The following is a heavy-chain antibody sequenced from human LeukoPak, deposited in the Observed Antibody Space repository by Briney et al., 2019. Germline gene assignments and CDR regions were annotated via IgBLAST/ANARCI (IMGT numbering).Heavy chain of an antibody. J-gene: IGHJ6*03. CDR2: IYYSGST. V-gene: IGHV4-59*08. CDR1: GGSISSYY. CDR3: ARQRYYDFWSGYSGYMDV. D-gene: IGHD3-3*01. Sequence: SETLSLTCTVSGGSISSYYWSWIRQPPGKGLEWIGYIYYSGSTNYNPSLKSRVTISVDTSKNQFSLKLSSVTAADTAVYYCARQRYYDFWSGYSGYMDVWGKGTTVTVSS.